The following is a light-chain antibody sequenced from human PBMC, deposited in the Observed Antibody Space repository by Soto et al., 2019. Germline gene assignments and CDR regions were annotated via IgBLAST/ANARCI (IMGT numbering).Light chain of an antibody. CDR2: SNN. CDR3: VAWDDSLNGYV. V-gene: IGLV1-44*01. Sequence: QLVLTQPPSASETPGQRVTISCSGGISNIGSNTVNWYQQLPGTAPKLLIYSNNHRPSGVPDRFSGSKSGTSASLAISGLQSEDEADYYCVAWDDSLNGYVFGAGTKLTVL. CDR1: ISNIGSNT. J-gene: IGLJ1*01.